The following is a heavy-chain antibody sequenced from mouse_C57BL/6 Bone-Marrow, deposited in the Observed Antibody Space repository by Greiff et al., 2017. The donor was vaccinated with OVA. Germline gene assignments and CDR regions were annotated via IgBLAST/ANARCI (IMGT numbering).Heavy chain of an antibody. V-gene: IGHV5-16*01. CDR1: GFTFSDYY. CDR2: INYDGSST. J-gene: IGHJ2*01. CDR3: ARDGDGDGYGSSRNYFDY. Sequence: EVQLMESEGGLVQPGSSMKLSCTASGFTFSDYYMAWVRQVPEKGLEWVANINYDGSSTYYLDSLKSRFIISRDNAKNILYLQMSSLKSEDTATYYCARDGDGDGYGSSRNYFDYWGQGTTLTVSS. D-gene: IGHD1-1*01.